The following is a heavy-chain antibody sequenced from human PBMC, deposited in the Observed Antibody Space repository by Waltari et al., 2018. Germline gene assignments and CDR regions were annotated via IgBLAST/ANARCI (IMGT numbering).Heavy chain of an antibody. Sequence: EVQLPQSGAEVKDPGESLKISCKGPRYTFTNYWIGWVRQKPGKGLEWMGIIYPGDSETKYSPSFQGRVTISADKSITTAYLQWNSLQASDSAMYYCARLAGAVASFDYWGQVTLVTVSS. J-gene: IGHJ4*02. V-gene: IGHV5-51*01. CDR1: RYTFTNYW. CDR2: IYPGDSET. CDR3: ARLAGAVASFDY. D-gene: IGHD6-19*01.